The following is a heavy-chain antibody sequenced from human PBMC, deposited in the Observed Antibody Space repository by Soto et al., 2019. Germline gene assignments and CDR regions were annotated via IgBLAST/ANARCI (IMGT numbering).Heavy chain of an antibody. V-gene: IGHV3-48*01. D-gene: IGHD2-15*01. CDR1: GFTFSSYN. CDR2: ISSSSSTI. Sequence: EVQLVESGGGLVQPGGSLRLSCAASGFTFSSYNMNWVRQTPGKGLEWVSYISSSSSTIYYADSVKGRFIISRDNAKKSLLLQMYSLRGDDTAVYYCAGDGGHNWFDPWGQGTLVTVSS. J-gene: IGHJ5*02. CDR3: AGDGGHNWFDP.